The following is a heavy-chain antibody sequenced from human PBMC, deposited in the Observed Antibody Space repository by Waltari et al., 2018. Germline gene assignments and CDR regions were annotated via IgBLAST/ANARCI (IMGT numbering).Heavy chain of an antibody. V-gene: IGHV4-39*01. J-gene: IGHJ4*02. CDR1: GGSISSSSYY. D-gene: IGHD3-3*01. Sequence: QLQLQESGPGLVKPSETLSLTCTVSGGSISSSSYYWGWIRQPPGKGLEWIGSIYYSGSTYYNPSLKSRVTISVDTSKNQFSLKLSSVTAADTAVYYCARHRLRFLEWLSRPYYFDYWGQGTLVTVSS. CDR3: ARHRLRFLEWLSRPYYFDY. CDR2: IYYSGST.